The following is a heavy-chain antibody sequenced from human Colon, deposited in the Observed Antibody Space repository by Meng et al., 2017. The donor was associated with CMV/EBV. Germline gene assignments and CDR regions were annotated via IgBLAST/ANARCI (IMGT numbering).Heavy chain of an antibody. CDR3: ARGSGVPTVTPFDY. V-gene: IGHV4-59*01. CDR2: IYYSGST. J-gene: IGHJ4*02. Sequence: VSGASISSFYWSWIRQPPGKGLEWIGSIYYSGSTNYNPSLKSRVTISVDTSKNLFSLKLSSVTAADTAVYYCARGSGVPTVTPFDYWGQGALVTVSS. CDR1: GASISSFY. D-gene: IGHD4-17*01.